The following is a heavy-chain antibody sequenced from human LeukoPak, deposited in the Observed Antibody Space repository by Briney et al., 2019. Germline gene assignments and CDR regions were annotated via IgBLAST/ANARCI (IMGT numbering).Heavy chain of an antibody. D-gene: IGHD6-19*01. CDR2: INPSGGST. J-gene: IGHJ4*02. V-gene: IGHV1-46*01. CDR1: GYTFTSYG. CDR3: ARDQGAVAYYFDY. Sequence: ASVKVSCKASGYTFTSYGISWVRQAPGQGLEWMGIINPSGGSTSYAQKFQGRVTMTRDTSTSTVYMELSSLRSEDTAVYYCARDQGAVAYYFDYWGQGTLVTVSS.